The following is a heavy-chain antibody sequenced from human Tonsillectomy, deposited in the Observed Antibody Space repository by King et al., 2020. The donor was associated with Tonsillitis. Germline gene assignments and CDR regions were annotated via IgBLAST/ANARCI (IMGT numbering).Heavy chain of an antibody. Sequence: VQLVESGGGVVQPGRSLRLSCAASGFTFSSSAMHWVRQAPGKGLEWVAVISSDGRNKYYTDSVRGRFTISRDNSKNTLYLQMNSLRAEDTAVYYCARLHYYTSGTSNYWGQGTLVPVSS. J-gene: IGHJ4*02. D-gene: IGHD3-10*01. CDR1: GFTFSSSA. CDR2: ISSDGRNK. V-gene: IGHV3-30*04. CDR3: ARLHYYTSGTSNY.